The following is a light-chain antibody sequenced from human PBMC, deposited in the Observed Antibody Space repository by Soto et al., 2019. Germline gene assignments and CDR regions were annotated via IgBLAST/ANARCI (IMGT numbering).Light chain of an antibody. Sequence: QLVLTQSPSASASLGASVTLTCTLSNGHSTYAIAWHQQQPEKGPRFLMKLHSDGSHRKGDGIPDRFSGSSSGAERDLTTSSCQSEDEADYYCQTWHTGTLFFGGGTKVTVL. CDR2: LHSDGSH. CDR3: QTWHTGTLF. V-gene: IGLV4-69*01. J-gene: IGLJ2*01. CDR1: NGHSTYA.